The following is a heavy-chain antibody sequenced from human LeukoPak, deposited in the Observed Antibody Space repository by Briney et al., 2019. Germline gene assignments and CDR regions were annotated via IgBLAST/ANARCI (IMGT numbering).Heavy chain of an antibody. Sequence: TGGSLRLSCAASGLTFSDFYMSWVRQAPGKGLEWVSYISSSSSTVYYADSVKGRFTISRDNSKNTLYLQMNSLRAEDTAVYYCAKRPSSSSHYFDYWGQGTLVTVSS. CDR1: GLTFSDFY. J-gene: IGHJ4*02. D-gene: IGHD6-6*01. CDR2: ISSSSSTV. V-gene: IGHV3-11*01. CDR3: AKRPSSSSHYFDY.